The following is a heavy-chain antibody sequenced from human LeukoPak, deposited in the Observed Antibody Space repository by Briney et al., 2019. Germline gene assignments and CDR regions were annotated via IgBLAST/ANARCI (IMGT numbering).Heavy chain of an antibody. CDR1: GGSISSGGYY. J-gene: IGHJ4*02. CDR2: IHYIGNT. Sequence: SQTLSLTCTVSGGSISSGGYYWSWIRRHPGAGLEWIAYIHYIGNTYYNPSLESRVTMSIDTSSNQFSLNVASVTAADTAVYFCARVRDDYFFDYWGQGILVTVSS. D-gene: IGHD3-3*01. V-gene: IGHV4-31*03. CDR3: ARVRDDYFFDY.